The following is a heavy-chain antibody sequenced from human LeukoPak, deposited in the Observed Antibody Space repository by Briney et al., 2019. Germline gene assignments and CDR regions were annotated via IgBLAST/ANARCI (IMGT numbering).Heavy chain of an antibody. V-gene: IGHV3-64D*06. CDR3: TRDSALLGVAFDL. CDR1: GFPFNTYA. Sequence: PGGSLRLSCSASGFPFNTYAIHWVRQAPGKGLEYVAGISSNGDNTDFADSAKGRFTSSRDNSKSTLFLQMNSLRAEDTAVYFCTRDSALLGVAFDLWGQGTVVTVSS. J-gene: IGHJ3*01. D-gene: IGHD2-15*01. CDR2: ISSNGDNT.